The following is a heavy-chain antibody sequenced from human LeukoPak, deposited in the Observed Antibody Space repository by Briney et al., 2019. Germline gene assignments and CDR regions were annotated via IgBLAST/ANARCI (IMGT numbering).Heavy chain of an antibody. CDR1: GDSISSDTYY. CDR3: ARLVGATNWFDP. CDR2: IYTSGST. D-gene: IGHD1-26*01. J-gene: IGHJ5*02. V-gene: IGHV4-61*02. Sequence: PSETLSLTCTVSGDSISSDTYYWSWLRQPAGKGLQWIGRIYTSGSTYYNPSLKSRVTISVDTSKNQFSLKLSSVTAADTAVYYCARLVGATNWFDPWGQGTLVTVSS.